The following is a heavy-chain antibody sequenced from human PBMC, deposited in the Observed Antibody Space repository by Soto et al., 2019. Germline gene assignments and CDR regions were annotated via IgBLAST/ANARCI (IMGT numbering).Heavy chain of an antibody. CDR3: ARTRYCSGGSCYALGDY. J-gene: IGHJ4*02. CDR2: IYYSGST. CDR1: GGSISSGGYY. Sequence: QVQLQESGPGLVKPSQTLSLTCTVSGGSISSGGYYWSWIRQHPGKGLEWIVYIYYSGSTYYNPSLKSRVTISVDTSQNQFSLKLSAVNAADTAVYYCARTRYCSGGSCYALGDYWGQGTLVTVSS. D-gene: IGHD2-15*01. V-gene: IGHV4-31*03.